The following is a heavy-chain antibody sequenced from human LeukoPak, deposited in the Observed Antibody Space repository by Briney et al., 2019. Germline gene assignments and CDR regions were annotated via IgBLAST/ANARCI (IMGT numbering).Heavy chain of an antibody. V-gene: IGHV3-53*01. CDR3: ARDGVDILTGYYQNGMDV. J-gene: IGHJ6*04. CDR2: IYSGGST. D-gene: IGHD3-9*01. Sequence: GRSLRLSCAASGFTVSSNYMSWVRQAPGKGLEWVSVIYSGGSTYYADSVKGRFTISRDNSKNTLYLQMNSLRAEDTAVYYCARDGVDILTGYYQNGMDVWGKGTAVTVSS. CDR1: GFTVSSNY.